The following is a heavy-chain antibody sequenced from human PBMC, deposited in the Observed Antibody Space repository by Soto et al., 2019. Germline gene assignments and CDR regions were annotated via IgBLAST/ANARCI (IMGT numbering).Heavy chain of an antibody. CDR3: ARDGRYYYYGMDV. Sequence: PSETLSLTCTVSGGSISSYYWSWIRQPPGKGLEWIGYIYYSGSTNYNPSLKSRVTISVDTSKNQFSLKLSSVTAADTAVYYCARDGRYYYYGMDVWGQGTTVTVSS. CDR2: IYYSGST. V-gene: IGHV4-59*01. CDR1: GGSISSYY. J-gene: IGHJ6*02.